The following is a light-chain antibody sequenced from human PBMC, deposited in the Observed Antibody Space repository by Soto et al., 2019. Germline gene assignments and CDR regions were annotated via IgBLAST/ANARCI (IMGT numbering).Light chain of an antibody. CDR1: QSITRN. CDR3: QNHGTT. CDR2: AAS. Sequence: EIVMTKSPATLSVSPRERATLSCRASQSITRNLAWYQRSPGQAPRLLIYAASSRATGIPDRFSGGGSGTDFTLTISRLEPEDSAVYYCQNHGTTFGQGTRVEIK. J-gene: IGKJ1*01. V-gene: IGKV3-20*01.